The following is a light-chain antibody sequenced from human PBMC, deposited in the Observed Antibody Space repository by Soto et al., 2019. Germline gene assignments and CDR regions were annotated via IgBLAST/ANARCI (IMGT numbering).Light chain of an antibody. J-gene: IGLJ1*01. Sequence: QSALTQPASVSGSPGQSITISCTGTSSDVGSYNLVSWYQQHPGKAPKLMIYEVSKRPSGVSNRLSGSKSGNTASLTISGLQAEVEADYYCCSYAGSSTFYVFGTGTKVTVL. CDR1: SSDVGSYNL. CDR2: EVS. V-gene: IGLV2-23*02. CDR3: CSYAGSSTFYV.